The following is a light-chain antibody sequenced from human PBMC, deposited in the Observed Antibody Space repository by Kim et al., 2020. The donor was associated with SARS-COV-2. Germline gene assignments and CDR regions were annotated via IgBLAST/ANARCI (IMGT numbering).Light chain of an antibody. CDR3: QQYGSSPTWT. Sequence: ETVLTQSPGTLSLSPGERATLSCRASQSLSSSFLAWYQQKPGQAPRLLIYGASSRATGIPDRFSGSGSGTDFTLTISRLEPEDFAVYYCQQYGSSPTWTFGQGTKVDIK. V-gene: IGKV3-20*01. CDR1: QSLSSSF. J-gene: IGKJ1*01. CDR2: GAS.